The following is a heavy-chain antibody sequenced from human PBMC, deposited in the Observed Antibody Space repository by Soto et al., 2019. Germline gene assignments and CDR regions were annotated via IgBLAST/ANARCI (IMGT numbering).Heavy chain of an antibody. CDR1: GFTFSSYS. CDR2: ISSSSSYI. Sequence: PGGSLRLSCAASGFTFSSYSMNWVRQAPGKGLEWVSSISSSSSYIYYADSVKGRFTISRDNAKNSLYLQMNSLRAEDTAVYYCARVGSSSWKPGSVGMDVWGQGTTVTVSS. J-gene: IGHJ6*02. CDR3: ARVGSSSWKPGSVGMDV. V-gene: IGHV3-21*01. D-gene: IGHD6-13*01.